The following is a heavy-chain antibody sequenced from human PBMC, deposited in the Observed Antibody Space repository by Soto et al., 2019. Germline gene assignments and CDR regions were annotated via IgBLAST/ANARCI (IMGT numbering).Heavy chain of an antibody. V-gene: IGHV4-31*03. D-gene: IGHD3-10*01. CDR2: IYYSGST. J-gene: IGHJ4*02. CDR3: ARGVTMVRGVIHTPYFDY. CDR1: GGSISSGGYY. Sequence: QVQLQESGPGLVKPSQTLSLTCTVSGGSISSGGYYWIWIRQHPWKGLEWIGYIYYSGSTYYNPSLKSRVTISVDTSKNRFSLKLSSVTAADTAVYYCARGVTMVRGVIHTPYFDYWGQGTLVTVSS.